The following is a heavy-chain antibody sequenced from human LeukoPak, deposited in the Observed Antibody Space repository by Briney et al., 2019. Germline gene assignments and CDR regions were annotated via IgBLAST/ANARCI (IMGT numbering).Heavy chain of an antibody. D-gene: IGHD6-13*01. V-gene: IGHV5-51*01. J-gene: IGHJ5*02. CDR1: GYSFTNYW. CDR2: IYPGDSDT. Sequence: GESLKISCKGSGYSFTNYWIAWVRQMPGKGLEWMGIIYPGDSDTRYSPSFQGQVTISADKSISTAYLQWGSLKASDTAMYYCAREQSSSWSYNWFDPWGQGTLVTVSS. CDR3: AREQSSSWSYNWFDP.